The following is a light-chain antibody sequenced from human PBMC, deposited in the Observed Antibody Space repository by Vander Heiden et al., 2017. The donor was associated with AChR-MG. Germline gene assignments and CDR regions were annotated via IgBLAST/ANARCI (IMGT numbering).Light chain of an antibody. J-gene: IGLJ1*01. Sequence: QSALTQPASVSGSPGQSITISCTGTSSDVGSYKLVSWYQQHPGKAPKLMIYEVSKRPSGVSNRFSGSKSGNTASLTISGLQAEDEADYYCSSYAGSRTFYVFGTGTKVTVL. V-gene: IGLV2-23*02. CDR3: SSYAGSRTFYV. CDR2: EVS. CDR1: SSDVGSYKL.